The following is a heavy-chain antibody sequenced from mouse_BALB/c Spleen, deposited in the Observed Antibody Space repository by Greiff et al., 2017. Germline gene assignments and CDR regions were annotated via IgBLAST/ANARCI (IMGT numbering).Heavy chain of an antibody. D-gene: IGHD1-1*01. Sequence: VQLQQSGTVLARPGASVKMSCKASGYSFTSYWMHWVKQRPGQGLEWIGAIYPGNSDTSYNQKFKGKAKLTAVTSASTAYMELSSLTNEDSAVYYCTRYTTVVEEAFDYWGQGTTLTVSS. V-gene: IGHV1-5*01. CDR1: GYSFTSYW. CDR2: IYPGNSDT. J-gene: IGHJ2*01. CDR3: TRYTTVVEEAFDY.